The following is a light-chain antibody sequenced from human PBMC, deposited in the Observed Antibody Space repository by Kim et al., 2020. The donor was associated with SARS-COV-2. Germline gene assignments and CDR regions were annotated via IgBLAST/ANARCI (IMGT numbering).Light chain of an antibody. CDR3: QQSNDWPPLT. J-gene: IGKJ1*01. CDR2: DAT. CDR1: QTINNR. V-gene: IGKV3-15*01. Sequence: SPGERGTLSCRASQTINNRLVWYQQKPGQAPRLLIYDATTRATGIPARFIGSGSETDFTLTISSLQSEDFAVYYCQQSNDWPPLTFGQGTKVDIK.